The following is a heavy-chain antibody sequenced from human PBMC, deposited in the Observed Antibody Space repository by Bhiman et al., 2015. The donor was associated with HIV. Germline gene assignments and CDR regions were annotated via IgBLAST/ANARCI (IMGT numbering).Heavy chain of an antibody. J-gene: IGHJ6*03. V-gene: IGHV3-30-3*01. CDR3: TRAPNHYYYMDV. CDR2: VSHDGSNR. Sequence: QVQLVESGGGVVQPGKSLRLSCAVSGFSLSDNALHWVRQAPGKGLEWVAVVSHDGSNRNYADSVRGRFTISRDNAKNSLYLQMNSLRGDDTAVYFCTRAPNHYYYMDVWGKGTTVTVSS. CDR1: GFSLSDNA.